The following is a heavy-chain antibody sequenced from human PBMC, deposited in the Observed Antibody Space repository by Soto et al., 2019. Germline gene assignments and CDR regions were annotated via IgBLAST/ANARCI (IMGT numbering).Heavy chain of an antibody. CDR1: GGSFSGYY. V-gene: IGHV4-34*01. D-gene: IGHD2-2*01. J-gene: IGHJ5*02. Sequence: SETLSLTCAVYGGSFSGYYWSWIRQPPGKGLEWIGEINHSGSTNYNPSLKSRVTISVDTSKNQFSLKLSSVTAADTAVYYCARVRIVVVPAAIGGWVDPWGQGTLVTVSS. CDR2: INHSGST. CDR3: ARVRIVVVPAAIGGWVDP.